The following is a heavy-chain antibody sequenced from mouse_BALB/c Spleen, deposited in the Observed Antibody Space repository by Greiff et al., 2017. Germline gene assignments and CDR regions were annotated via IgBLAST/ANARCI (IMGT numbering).Heavy chain of an antibody. D-gene: IGHD2-14*01. V-gene: IGHV5-9*03. CDR1: GFTFSSYT. CDR2: ISSGGGNT. J-gene: IGHJ2*01. CDR3: ARALYYRYEGYFDY. Sequence: EVQGVESGGGLVKPGGSLKLSCAASGFTFSSYTMSWVRQTPEKRLEWVATISSGGGNTYYPDSVKGRFTISRDNAKNNLYLQMSSLRSEDTALYYCARALYYRYEGYFDYWGQGTTLTVSS.